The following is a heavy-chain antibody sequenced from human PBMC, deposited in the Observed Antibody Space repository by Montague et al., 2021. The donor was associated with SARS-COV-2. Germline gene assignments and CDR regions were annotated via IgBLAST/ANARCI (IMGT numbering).Heavy chain of an antibody. CDR1: GFTFSYYH. Sequence: SLRLSCAASGFTFSYYHMTWVRQAPGKGLQWVSYISRDSTTIYYAESVKGRFTISRDNDKNTLYLQMNSLSDEDTAMYYCARDSGITEADDYWGQGTLVIVSS. D-gene: IGHD1-14*01. V-gene: IGHV3-48*02. CDR3: ARDSGITEADDY. J-gene: IGHJ4*02. CDR2: ISRDSTTI.